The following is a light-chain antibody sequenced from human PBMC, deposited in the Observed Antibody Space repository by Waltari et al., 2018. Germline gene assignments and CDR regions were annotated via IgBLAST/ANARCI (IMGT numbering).Light chain of an antibody. J-gene: IGKJ3*01. Sequence: DIVMTQTPLSLSVTPGQPASISCKSSQSLLHSGGKTSLYWYLQKPGQAPQLLIYEVSNRVSGVPDRFSGSGSGTDFTLKISRVEAEDVGVYYCMQDIQPIFTFGPGTKVEIK. V-gene: IGKV2D-29*01. CDR1: QSLLHSGGKTS. CDR3: MQDIQPIFT. CDR2: EVS.